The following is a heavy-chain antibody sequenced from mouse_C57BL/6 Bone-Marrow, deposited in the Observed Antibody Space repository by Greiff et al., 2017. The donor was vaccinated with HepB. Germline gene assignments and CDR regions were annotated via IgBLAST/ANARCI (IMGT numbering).Heavy chain of an antibody. CDR1: GFSFNTYA. CDR3: VRQGYDYDWWYFDV. J-gene: IGHJ1*03. D-gene: IGHD2-4*01. Sequence: SGFSFNTYAMHWVRQAPGKGLEWVARIRSKSNNYATYYADSVKDRFTISRDDSESMLYLQMNNLKTEDTAMYYCVRQGYDYDWWYFDVWGTGTTVTVSS. V-gene: IGHV10-1*01. CDR2: IRSKSNNYAT.